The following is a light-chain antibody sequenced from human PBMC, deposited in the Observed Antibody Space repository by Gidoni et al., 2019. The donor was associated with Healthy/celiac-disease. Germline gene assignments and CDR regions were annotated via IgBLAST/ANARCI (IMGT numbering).Light chain of an antibody. CDR1: PSLFYSSHNKNY. J-gene: IGKJ2*02. CDR3: QQYYSTLWT. V-gene: IGKV4-1*01. CDR2: WAS. Sequence: DSVMTLSPDSLTVSLGQRATTNCKSSPSLFYSSHNKNYVACYQQKPGQPPKLLIYWASTLDAGVPDRCGGSWSGTDFTLTSSSLQAEDVAVYYCQQYYSTLWTFGQXTKLEIK.